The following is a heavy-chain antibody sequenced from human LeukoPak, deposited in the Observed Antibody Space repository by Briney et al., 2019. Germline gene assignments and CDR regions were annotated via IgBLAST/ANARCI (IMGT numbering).Heavy chain of an antibody. D-gene: IGHD3-10*01. CDR2: TYYRSKWFN. J-gene: IGHJ3*02. Sequence: SQTLSLTCAMSGDTVSSNSVTWDWIRHSPSRGLAWLGRTYYRSKWFNDYAVSVRSRITINPDTSKNQFSLQLNSVTPEDTAVYYCARGVFPAFDIWGQGTMVTVSS. CDR3: ARGVFPAFDI. CDR1: GDTVSSNSVT. V-gene: IGHV6-1*01.